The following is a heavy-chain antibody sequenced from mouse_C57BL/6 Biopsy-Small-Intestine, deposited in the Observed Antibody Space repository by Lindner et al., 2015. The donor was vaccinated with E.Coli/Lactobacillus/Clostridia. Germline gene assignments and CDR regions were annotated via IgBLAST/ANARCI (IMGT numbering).Heavy chain of an antibody. J-gene: IGHJ2*01. V-gene: IGHV5-17*01. CDR1: GFTFSDYG. CDR3: ARNYYGCSLDY. D-gene: IGHD1-1*01. CDR2: ISGSSATI. Sequence: VQLQESGGGLMKPGGSLKLSCAASGFTFSDYGMHWVRQTPEKGPDWIAYISGSSATIFYADTVRDRFTISRDNAKNTLFLQMSSLRSEDTAIYYCARNYYGCSLDYWGQGTTLIVSS.